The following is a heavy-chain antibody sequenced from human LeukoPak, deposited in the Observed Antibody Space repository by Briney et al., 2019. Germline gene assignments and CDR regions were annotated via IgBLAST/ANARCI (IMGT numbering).Heavy chain of an antibody. J-gene: IGHJ4*02. CDR3: ARVGTAEGTLEDY. V-gene: IGHV3-7*01. D-gene: IGHD6-13*01. CDR1: GFTLSSYW. Sequence: PGGSLRLSCAASGFTLSSYWMSWVRQPPGKGLEWVANIKHDGSEKYYVDSVRGRFTISRDNAKNSLYLQMNSLRGEDTAVYYCARVGTAEGTLEDYWGQGTLVTVSS. CDR2: IKHDGSEK.